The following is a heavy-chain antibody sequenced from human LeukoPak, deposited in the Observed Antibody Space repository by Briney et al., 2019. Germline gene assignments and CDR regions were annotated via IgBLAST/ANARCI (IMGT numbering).Heavy chain of an antibody. J-gene: IGHJ6*02. V-gene: IGHV1-8*01. D-gene: IGHD3-3*01. Sequence: ASVKVSCKPSGYTFTSYDINWVRQGTGQGLEWMGWMNPNSGNTGYAQKLQGRVTMTADTSTSTAYMELRSLRSDDTAVYYCARGAGVVAPNYYYGMDVWGQGTTVTVSS. CDR1: GYTFTSYD. CDR3: ARGAGVVAPNYYYGMDV. CDR2: MNPNSGNT.